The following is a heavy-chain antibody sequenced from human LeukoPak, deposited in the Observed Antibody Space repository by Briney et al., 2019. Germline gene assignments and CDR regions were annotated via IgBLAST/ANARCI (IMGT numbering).Heavy chain of an antibody. J-gene: IGHJ4*02. Sequence: GGSLRLSCAASGFTFSSYGMHWVRQAPGKGLERVAVIWYDGSNKYYADSVKGRFTISRDNSKNTLYLQMNSLRAEDTAVYYCARPGPDSSSWYYFDYWGQGTLVTVSS. D-gene: IGHD6-13*01. CDR3: ARPGPDSSSWYYFDY. CDR1: GFTFSSYG. V-gene: IGHV3-33*01. CDR2: IWYDGSNK.